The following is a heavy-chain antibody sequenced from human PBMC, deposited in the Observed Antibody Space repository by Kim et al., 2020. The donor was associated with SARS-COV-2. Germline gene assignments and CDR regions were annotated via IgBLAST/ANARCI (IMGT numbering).Heavy chain of an antibody. D-gene: IGHD3-22*01. CDR1: GFSLRDSGMC. Sequence: SGPTLVNPTQTLTLTCTFSGFSLRDSGMCVTWIRQPPGKALEWLARLDWDGDKHYSTSLMTRLTISKDTSKNQVVLTVTNMDPVDTATYYCARGRYYYDRWGRGTLVTVSS. J-gene: IGHJ4*02. V-gene: IGHV2-70*11. CDR2: LDWDGDK. CDR3: ARGRYYYDR.